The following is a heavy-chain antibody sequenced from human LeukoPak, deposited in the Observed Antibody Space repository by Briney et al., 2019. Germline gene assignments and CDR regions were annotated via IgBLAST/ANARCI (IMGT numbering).Heavy chain of an antibody. D-gene: IGHD3-22*01. CDR1: GGSISSYY. V-gene: IGHV4-59*04. J-gene: IGHJ4*02. CDR2: IYHSGST. Sequence: PSETLSLTCTVSGGSISSYYWSWIRQPPGKGLEWIGSIYHSGSTYYNPSLKSRVTISVDTSKNQFSLKLSSVTAADTAVYYCAKSGGYYYVSSGLFDYWGQGTLVTVSS. CDR3: AKSGGYYYVSSGLFDY.